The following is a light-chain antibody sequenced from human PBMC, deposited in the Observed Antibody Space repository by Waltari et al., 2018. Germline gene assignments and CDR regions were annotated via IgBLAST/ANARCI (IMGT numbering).Light chain of an antibody. CDR3: SSYAGDNIVV. CDR1: NSAVGSYNV. V-gene: IGLV2-23*02. J-gene: IGLJ2*01. CDR2: GVT. Sequence: QSALTQPASVSGSLGQSITISCTGTNSAVGSYNVVSWHQQHPGKAPKLLLYGVTKRPSGVSTRFSGSKSGNTASMTISGLQAEDEADYYCSSYAGDNIVVFGGGTRLTVV.